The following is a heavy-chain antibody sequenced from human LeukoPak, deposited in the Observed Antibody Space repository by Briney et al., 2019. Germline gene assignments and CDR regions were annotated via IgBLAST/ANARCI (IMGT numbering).Heavy chain of an antibody. CDR2: IASNSGSI. D-gene: IGHD2-21*02. V-gene: IGHV3-9*01. CDR3: AKRGRGLLVTGSYFDS. CDR1: GFTFYNYA. J-gene: IGHJ4*02. Sequence: PGGSLRLSCAASGFTFYNYAMHWVRHAPGKGLEWLSGIASNSGSIVYADSVKVRFTISGDNAKNFLYLQMDTLRTEDTALYYCAKRGRGLLVTGSYFDSWGQGTLVTVSS.